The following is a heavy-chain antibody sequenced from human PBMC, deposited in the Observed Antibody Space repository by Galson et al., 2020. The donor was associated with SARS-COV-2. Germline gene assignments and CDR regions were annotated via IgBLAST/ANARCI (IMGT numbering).Heavy chain of an antibody. CDR2: INHSGST. D-gene: IGHD1-26*01. Sequence: SQASETLSLTCAVYGGSFSGYYWSWIRQPPGKGLEWIGEINHSGSTNYNPSLKSRVTISVDTSKNQFSLKLSSVTAADTAVYYCALRATGRRARLADPHSIDYWGQGTLVTVSS. V-gene: IGHV4-34*01. CDR3: ALRATGRRARLADPHSIDY. CDR1: GGSFSGYY. J-gene: IGHJ4*02.